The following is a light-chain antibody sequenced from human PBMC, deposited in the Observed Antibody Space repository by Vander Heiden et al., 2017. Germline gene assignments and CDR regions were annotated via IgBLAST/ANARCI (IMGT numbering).Light chain of an antibody. CDR3: QQLNSYPPT. Sequence: DIQLTQSPSFLSASVGDRVTITCRASQGISSYLAWYQQKPGKAPKLLIYAASTLQSGVPSRFSGSGSGTEFTLTISSLQPEDFATYYCQQLNSYPPTFGQRTKLEIK. CDR1: QGISSY. V-gene: IGKV1-9*01. J-gene: IGKJ2*01. CDR2: AAS.